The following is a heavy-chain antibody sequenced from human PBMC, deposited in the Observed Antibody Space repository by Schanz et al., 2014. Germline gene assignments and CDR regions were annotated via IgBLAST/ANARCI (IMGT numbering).Heavy chain of an antibody. CDR1: GYTFTTYV. Sequence: QVQLVQSGAEVKKPGASVRVSCKASGYTFTTYVMSWVRQAPGQGLEWVGWISVYTGNTKYGQKVQGRVTMTADTSTNTAYMELRSLRSDDTAVYYWAKAEYDILTDSYSRLDPWGQGTLXTVSS. D-gene: IGHD3-9*01. CDR2: ISVYTGNT. CDR3: AKAEYDILTDSYSRLDP. V-gene: IGHV1-18*01. J-gene: IGHJ5*02.